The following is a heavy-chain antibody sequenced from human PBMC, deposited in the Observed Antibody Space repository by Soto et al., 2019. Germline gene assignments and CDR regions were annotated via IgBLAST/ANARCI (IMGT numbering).Heavy chain of an antibody. Sequence: QVQLVESGGGVVQPGRSLRLSCAASGFTFSSYAMHWVRQAPGKGLEWVAVISYDGSNKYYADSVKGRFTISRDNSKNTLYLQMNSLRAEDTAVYYCARDSVLRFLGWLSGCMDVWGQGTTVTVSS. CDR3: ARDSVLRFLGWLSGCMDV. J-gene: IGHJ6*02. V-gene: IGHV3-30-3*01. CDR2: ISYDGSNK. CDR1: GFTFSSYA. D-gene: IGHD3-3*01.